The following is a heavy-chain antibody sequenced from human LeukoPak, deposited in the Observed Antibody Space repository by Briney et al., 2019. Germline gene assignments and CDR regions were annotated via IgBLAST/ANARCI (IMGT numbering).Heavy chain of an antibody. J-gene: IGHJ6*03. CDR2: IYPSGST. V-gene: IGHV4-61*02. CDR3: ARDWGVSARPGYMDV. Sequence: PSQTLSLTCTVSGASLSSGSYYWSWIRQPAGKGLEWIGRIYPSGSTDYNPSLKSRVTISVDTSKNQFSLRLSSVTAADTAVYYCARDWGVSARPGYMDVWGKGTTVTVSS. D-gene: IGHD6-6*01. CDR1: GASLSSGSYY.